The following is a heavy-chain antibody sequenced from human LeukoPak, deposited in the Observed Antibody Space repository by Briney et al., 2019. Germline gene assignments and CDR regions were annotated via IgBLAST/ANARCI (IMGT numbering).Heavy chain of an antibody. J-gene: IGHJ4*02. CDR3: ASLSSEYYFDY. D-gene: IGHD6-6*01. CDR1: GGSTSSSNW. V-gene: IGHV4-4*02. CDR2: IHHSEST. Sequence: PSETLSLTCVVSGGSTSSSNWWTWVRQPPGKGPEWIGEIHHSESTNYNPSLKSRVTISVDKSKNQFSLNLNSVTAADTAVYYCASLSSEYYFDYWGQGTLVTVSS.